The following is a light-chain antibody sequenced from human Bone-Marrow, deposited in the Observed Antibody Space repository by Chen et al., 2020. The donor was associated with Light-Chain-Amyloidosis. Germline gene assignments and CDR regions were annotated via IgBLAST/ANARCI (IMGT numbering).Light chain of an antibody. V-gene: IGKV3-20*01. J-gene: IGKJ4*01. CDR3: QQYGTSPIT. Sequence: EIVLTQSPGTLSLSPGEGANLSCRASQTISSNYLTWYQQKFGQAPRLLIYGSSSRATGIPDRFTGSGSGTDFTLTINRLEPEDFAMYYCQQYGTSPITFAGGTKVEIK. CDR1: QTISSNY. CDR2: GSS.